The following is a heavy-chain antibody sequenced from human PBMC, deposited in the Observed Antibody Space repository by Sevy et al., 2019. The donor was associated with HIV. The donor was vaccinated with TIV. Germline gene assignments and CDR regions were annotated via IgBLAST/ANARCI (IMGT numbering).Heavy chain of an antibody. CDR2: IKQDGGEK. CDR1: GFTFSSYW. V-gene: IGHV3-7*01. CDR3: AGGPPQRDGSVGGMDV. J-gene: IGHJ6*02. D-gene: IGHD6-25*01. Sequence: GGSLRLSCAASGFTFSSYWMSWVRQAPGKGLEWVANIKQDGGEKYYVDSVKGRFSISRDNAKNSLYLQMNSLRVEDTAVCHCAGGPPQRDGSVGGMDVWGQGTTVTVSS.